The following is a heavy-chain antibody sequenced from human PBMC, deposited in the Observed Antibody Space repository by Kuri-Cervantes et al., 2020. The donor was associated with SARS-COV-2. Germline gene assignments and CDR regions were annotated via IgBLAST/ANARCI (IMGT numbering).Heavy chain of an antibody. Sequence: AAVKVSCKVSGYTLTELSMHWVRQAPGKGLEWMGGFDPEDGETIYAQKFQGRVTMTEDTSTDTAYMELSSLRSEGTAVYYCATTDTAMVPEFDYWGQGTLVTVSS. V-gene: IGHV1-24*01. D-gene: IGHD5-18*01. CDR3: ATTDTAMVPEFDY. CDR1: GYTLTELS. J-gene: IGHJ4*02. CDR2: FDPEDGET.